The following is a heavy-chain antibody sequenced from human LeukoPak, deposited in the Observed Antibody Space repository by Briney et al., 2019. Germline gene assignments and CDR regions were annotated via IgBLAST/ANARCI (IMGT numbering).Heavy chain of an antibody. CDR1: GGSISSYY. V-gene: IGHV4-59*01. CDR3: ASLYCSGGSCHNDY. J-gene: IGHJ4*02. CDR2: IYYSGST. D-gene: IGHD2-15*01. Sequence: PSETLSLTCTVSGGSISSYYWSWIRQPPGKGLEWIGYIYYSGSTTYNPSLKSRVTISVDTSKNQFSLKLSSVTAADTAVYYCASLYCSGGSCHNDYWGQGTLVTVSS.